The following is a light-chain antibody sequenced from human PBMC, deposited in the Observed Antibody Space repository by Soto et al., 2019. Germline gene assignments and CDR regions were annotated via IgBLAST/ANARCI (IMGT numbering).Light chain of an antibody. Sequence: EIVMTQSPATLSVSPGETAALSCRASQSVDSTLAWYQQKPGQAPRLLIYDASTSATGIPPRFSGSGSGTEFTLTISRLQSEDFAVYFCQQYHKWPPYTFGQGTKLEIK. J-gene: IGKJ2*01. CDR3: QQYHKWPPYT. V-gene: IGKV3-15*01. CDR1: QSVDST. CDR2: DAS.